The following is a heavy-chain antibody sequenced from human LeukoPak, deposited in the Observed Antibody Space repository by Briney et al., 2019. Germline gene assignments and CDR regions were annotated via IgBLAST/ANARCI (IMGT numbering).Heavy chain of an antibody. V-gene: IGHV3-7*01. Sequence: GGSLRLSCAASGFTFNRSWMNWVRQAPGKGLEWVANMDPSGSQKRYVDSVKGRFIISKDNPGASLYLDMYNLRAEDTAIYYCAIWTSVNYWGQGTLVTVSS. J-gene: IGHJ4*02. CDR2: MDPSGSQK. CDR1: GFTFNRSW. CDR3: AIWTSVNY. D-gene: IGHD1-1*01.